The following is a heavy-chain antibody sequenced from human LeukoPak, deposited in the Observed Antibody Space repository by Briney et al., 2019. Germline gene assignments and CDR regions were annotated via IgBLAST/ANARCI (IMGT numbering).Heavy chain of an antibody. D-gene: IGHD3-3*02. CDR2: INYNGAIT. V-gene: IGHV3-20*04. CDR3: ARDRLGPSFSVSHFDL. Sequence: GWSLRLSCATSGFTFVHYGLSWVRRAPGKGLEWLCAINYNGAITDYADSVKGRFTISRDNAKNSLYLRMDSLRAEDTALYYCARDRLGPSFSVSHFDLWGQGTLVTVSS. CDR1: GFTFVHYG. J-gene: IGHJ4*02.